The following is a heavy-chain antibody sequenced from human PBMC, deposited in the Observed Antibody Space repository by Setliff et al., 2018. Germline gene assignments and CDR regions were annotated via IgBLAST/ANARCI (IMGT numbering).Heavy chain of an antibody. CDR2: VYSSVYSSGIT. Sequence: SETLSLTCTVSGGSMSSGPNYWSWIRQPAGRGLEWVGRVYSSVYSSGITSYNPSLKSRVTISMDTSKNYFSLDVSSVTAADTAVYYCVRESRSTWYRRDFWGQGTLVTVSS. V-gene: IGHV4-61*02. CDR3: VRESRSTWYRRDF. CDR1: GGSMSSGPNY. D-gene: IGHD6-13*01. J-gene: IGHJ4*02.